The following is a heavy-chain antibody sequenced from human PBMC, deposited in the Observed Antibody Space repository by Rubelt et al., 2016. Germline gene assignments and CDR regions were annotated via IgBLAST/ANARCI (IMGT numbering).Heavy chain of an antibody. D-gene: IGHD6-19*01. CDR1: GYTFTELS. Sequence: QVQLAQSGAEVKQPGASVKVSCKVSGYTFTELSMHWVRQAPGKGLAWMGGFDPEDGETTYAQRFKGRVTRTEDTSTDSTNVELGSLGSEYTAVYYCATEQYSSGCDDWGQGTLVTVSS. CDR2: FDPEDGET. V-gene: IGHV1-24*01. J-gene: IGHJ4*02. CDR3: ATEQYSSGCDD.